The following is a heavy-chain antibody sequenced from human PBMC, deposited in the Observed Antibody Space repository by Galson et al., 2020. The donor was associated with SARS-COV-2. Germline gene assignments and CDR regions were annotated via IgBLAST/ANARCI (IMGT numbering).Heavy chain of an antibody. Sequence: ESGPTLVKPPQTLTLTCTFSGFSLTTGGVCVNWIRQPPGKALEWLARTDWDGDKYYSTSLKTRLTISKDTSKNQVVLTMTDMDPVDTATYYCARIDSSGCRGNYWGQGTPVTVSS. CDR1: GFSLTTGGVC. J-gene: IGHJ4*02. D-gene: IGHD6-19*01. V-gene: IGHV2-70*11. CDR2: TDWDGDK. CDR3: ARIDSSGCRGNY.